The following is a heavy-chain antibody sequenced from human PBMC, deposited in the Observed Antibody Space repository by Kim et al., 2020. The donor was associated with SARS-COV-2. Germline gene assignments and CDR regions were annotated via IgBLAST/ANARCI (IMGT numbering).Heavy chain of an antibody. Sequence: NPPYARGFTGRFVFSLDTPASTAYLKINSIRAEDTAVYYCAQGGRFYYFDYWGQGTLVTVSS. CDR3: AQGGRFYYFDY. D-gene: IGHD3-16*01. CDR2: NP. J-gene: IGHJ4*01. V-gene: IGHV7-4-1*02.